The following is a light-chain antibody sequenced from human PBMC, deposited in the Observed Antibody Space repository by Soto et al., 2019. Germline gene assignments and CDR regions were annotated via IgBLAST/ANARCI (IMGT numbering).Light chain of an antibody. CDR2: SNK. Sequence: QSVLTQAPSASETPGQRVTISCSGGTSNIGRNSVTCYQQLPGTTPKLLIDSNKRRPSGVPDRFSGAKSGTSASLAISGLQSEDEADYYCSTCDDSLTDDVFGTGTKLTVL. CDR1: TSNIGRNS. V-gene: IGLV1-44*01. J-gene: IGLJ1*01. CDR3: STCDDSLTDDV.